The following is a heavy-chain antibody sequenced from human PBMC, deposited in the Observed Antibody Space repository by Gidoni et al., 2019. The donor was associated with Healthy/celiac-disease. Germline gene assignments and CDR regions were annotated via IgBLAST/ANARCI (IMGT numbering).Heavy chain of an antibody. D-gene: IGHD6-19*01. CDR1: GFTVSSNY. Sequence: EVQLVESGGGLVQPGVSLILSCASSGFTVSSNYMSWVRQAPGKGLEWVSVIYSGGSTYYADSVKGRFTISRDNSKNTLYLQMNSLRAEDTAVYYCASGIAVAGTSYWGQGTLVTVSS. CDR2: IYSGGST. J-gene: IGHJ4*02. CDR3: ASGIAVAGTSY. V-gene: IGHV3-66*02.